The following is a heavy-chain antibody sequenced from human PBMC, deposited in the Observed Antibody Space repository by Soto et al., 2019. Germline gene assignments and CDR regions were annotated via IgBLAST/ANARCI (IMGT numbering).Heavy chain of an antibody. J-gene: IGHJ4*02. CDR2: IKGNGDS. CDR3: AKVAWGSTGDDC. D-gene: IGHD1-1*01. CDR1: GFTISISD. V-gene: IGHV3-23*01. Sequence: EVHLLESGGGFVQPGESLRLSCAASGFTISISDISWVRQAPGKGLEWVSSIKGNGDSYYADSVKGRFTISRDPSKNTLYLQIDTLTTEDTAIYYCAKVAWGSTGDDCWGQGTLVTVSS.